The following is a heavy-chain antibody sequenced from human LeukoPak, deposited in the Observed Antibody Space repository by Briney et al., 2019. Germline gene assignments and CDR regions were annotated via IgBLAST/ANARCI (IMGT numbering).Heavy chain of an antibody. D-gene: IGHD3-22*01. J-gene: IGHJ4*02. CDR3: AKTNGYYDL. Sequence: GSLRLSCAASGFTFSSNGMSWVRKAPGKGLEWVSSICGSGDKTYYADSVKGRFTISRDNSKSTMYLQMNSLRAEDTAVYHCAKTNGYYDLWGQGTLVIVSS. CDR1: GFTFSSNG. CDR2: ICGSGDKT. V-gene: IGHV3-23*01.